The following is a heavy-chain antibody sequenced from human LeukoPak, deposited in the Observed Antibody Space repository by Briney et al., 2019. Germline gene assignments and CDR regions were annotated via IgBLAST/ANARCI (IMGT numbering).Heavy chain of an antibody. J-gene: IGHJ4*02. D-gene: IGHD1-20*01. CDR3: AKGDNYKPLYFDN. V-gene: IGHV3-23*01. CDR2: ISGSGGST. Sequence: GGSLRLSCAASGFTFSSYAMSWVRQAPGKGLEWVSAISGSGGSTYYADSVEGRFTISSDNSKNTLYLQMNSLRDEDTAVYYCAKGDNYKPLYFDNWGQGSLVTVSA. CDR1: GFTFSSYA.